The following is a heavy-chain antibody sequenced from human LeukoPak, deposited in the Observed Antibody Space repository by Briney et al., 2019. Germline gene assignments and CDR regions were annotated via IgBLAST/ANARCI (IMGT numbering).Heavy chain of an antibody. Sequence: KDGESLKISCKGSGYRFTDYWIGWVRQMPGKDLEWMGIIYTGDSDTRYSPSFQGQVTISAYKPINTAHLQWSSLKSSDTAMYYCARGAAGTTPDYYYFGLDVWGQGTTVRVSS. CDR3: ARGAAGTTPDYYYFGLDV. V-gene: IGHV5-51*01. CDR2: IYTGDSDT. J-gene: IGHJ6*02. D-gene: IGHD1-7*01. CDR1: GYRFTDYW.